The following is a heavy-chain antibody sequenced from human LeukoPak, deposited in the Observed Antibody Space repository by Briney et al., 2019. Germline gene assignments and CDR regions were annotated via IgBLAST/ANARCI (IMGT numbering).Heavy chain of an antibody. CDR1: GFNFRSFA. CDR3: ARGNTALGGAFDI. CDR2: MSGDGGST. J-gene: IGHJ3*02. Sequence: PGGSLRLTCAGSGFNFRSFALHWVRQAPGKGLEYVSGMSGDGGSTFHANSVKGRFTISRDNSKNTLYLQMGSLKTEDMALYYCARGNTALGGAFDIWGPGTVVFVS. D-gene: IGHD2-21*02. V-gene: IGHV3-64*01.